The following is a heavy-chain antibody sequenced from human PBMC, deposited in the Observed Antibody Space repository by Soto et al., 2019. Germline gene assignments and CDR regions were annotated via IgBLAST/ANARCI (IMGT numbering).Heavy chain of an antibody. CDR3: ARMVGAAAGLN. CDR1: GGSISSGGYY. Sequence: SETLSLTCTVSGGSISSGGYYWSWIRQHPGKGLEWIGDIYNSGSTNYNPSLKSRVTISVDTSKNQFSLKLSSVTAADTAVYYCARMVGAAAGLNWGQGTLVTVSS. J-gene: IGHJ4*02. D-gene: IGHD6-13*01. V-gene: IGHV4-31*03. CDR2: IYNSGST.